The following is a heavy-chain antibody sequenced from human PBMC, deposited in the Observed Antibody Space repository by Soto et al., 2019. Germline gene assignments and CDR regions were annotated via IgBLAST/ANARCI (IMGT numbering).Heavy chain of an antibody. J-gene: IGHJ6*02. Sequence: PSQTLSLTCAISGDSVSSNSAAWNWISQSPSRGLEWLGRTYYRSKWYNDYAVSVKSRITINPDTSKNQFSLQLNSVTPEDTAVYYCARGYCSSTSCYSYYYYGMDVWGQGTTVTVSS. V-gene: IGHV6-1*01. CDR1: GDSVSSNSAA. CDR2: TYYRSKWYN. CDR3: ARGYCSSTSCYSYYYYGMDV. D-gene: IGHD2-2*02.